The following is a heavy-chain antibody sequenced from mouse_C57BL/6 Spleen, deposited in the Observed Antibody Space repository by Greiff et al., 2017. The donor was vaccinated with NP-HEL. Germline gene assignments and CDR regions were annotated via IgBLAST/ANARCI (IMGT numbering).Heavy chain of an antibody. J-gene: IGHJ3*01. D-gene: IGHD3-2*02. CDR2: IDPEDGET. CDR3: ASAFDSSGYTWFAY. V-gene: IGHV14-2*01. CDR1: GFNIKDYY. Sequence: VQLQQSGAELVKPGASVKLSCTASGFNIKDYYMHWVKQRTEQGLEWIGRIDPEDGETKYVPKFQGKATITADTSSNTAYLQLSSLTSEDTAVYYCASAFDSSGYTWFAYWGQGTLVTVSA.